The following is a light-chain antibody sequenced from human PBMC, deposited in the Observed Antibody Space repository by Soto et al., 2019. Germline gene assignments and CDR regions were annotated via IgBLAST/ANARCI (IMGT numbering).Light chain of an antibody. J-gene: IGKJ3*01. CDR3: QHYDCSSGT. Sequence: EIVLTQSPGTVSLSPGERATLSCRASLIVSSSYLAWYQQTPGPAPRLLIYRSSSRATGTPDRFSGSGSGTDFIITISRLDADVYAVYYCQHYDCSSGTFGPGTKVDFK. V-gene: IGKV3-20*01. CDR1: LIVSSSY. CDR2: RSS.